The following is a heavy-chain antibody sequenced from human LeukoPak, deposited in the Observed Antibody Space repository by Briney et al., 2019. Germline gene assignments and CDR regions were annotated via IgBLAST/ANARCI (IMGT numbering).Heavy chain of an antibody. J-gene: IGHJ4*02. D-gene: IGHD5-12*01. CDR3: ARARGYSGYDSRYFDY. Sequence: ASVKVSCKASGGTFSSYAISWVRQAPGQGLEWMGGIIPIFGTANYAQKFQGRVTMTRNTSISTAYMELSSLRSEDTAVYYCARARGYSGYDSRYFDYWGQGTLVTVSS. V-gene: IGHV1-69*05. CDR2: IIPIFGTA. CDR1: GGTFSSYA.